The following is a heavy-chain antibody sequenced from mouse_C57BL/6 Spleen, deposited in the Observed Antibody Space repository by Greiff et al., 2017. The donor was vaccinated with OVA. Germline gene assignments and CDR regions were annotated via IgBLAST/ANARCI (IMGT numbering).Heavy chain of an antibody. CDR2: IYPGDGDT. Sequence: QVQLQQSGPELVKPGASVKISCKASGYAFSSSWMNWVKQRPGKGLEWIGRIYPGDGDTNYNGKFKGKATLTADKSSSTAYMQLSSLKSEDSAVYFCARSSYYYGSSPFAYWGQGTLVTVSA. V-gene: IGHV1-82*01. D-gene: IGHD1-1*01. CDR3: ARSSYYYGSSPFAY. CDR1: GYAFSSSW. J-gene: IGHJ3*01.